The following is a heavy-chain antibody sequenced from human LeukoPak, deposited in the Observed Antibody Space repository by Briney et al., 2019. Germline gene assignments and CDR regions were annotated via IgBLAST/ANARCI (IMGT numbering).Heavy chain of an antibody. D-gene: IGHD3-22*01. V-gene: IGHV4-59*08. CDR1: GGSISSYY. CDR2: IYYSGST. CDR3: ARHVGHYDSSGYYYDY. Sequence: PSETLSLTCTVSGGSISSYYWSWIRQPPGKGLEWFGYIYYSGSTNYNPSLKSRVTISVDTSKNQFSLKLSSVTAADTAVYYCARHVGHYDSSGYYYDYWGQGTLVTVSS. J-gene: IGHJ4*02.